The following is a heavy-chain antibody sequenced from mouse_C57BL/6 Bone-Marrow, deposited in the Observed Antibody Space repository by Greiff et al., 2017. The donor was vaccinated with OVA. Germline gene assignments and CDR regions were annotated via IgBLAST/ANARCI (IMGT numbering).Heavy chain of an antibody. D-gene: IGHD3-3*01. Sequence: DVHLVESGGGLVQPGGSMKLSCAASGFTFSDAWMDWVRQSPEKGLEWVAEIRNKANNHATYYAVSVKGRFTISRDDSKSSGYHQMHSLRAGGTCSYYCTKLGRVYAMDYWGQGTSVTVSS. J-gene: IGHJ4*01. CDR1: GFTFSDAW. CDR3: TKLGRVYAMDY. CDR2: IRNKANNHAT. V-gene: IGHV6-6*01.